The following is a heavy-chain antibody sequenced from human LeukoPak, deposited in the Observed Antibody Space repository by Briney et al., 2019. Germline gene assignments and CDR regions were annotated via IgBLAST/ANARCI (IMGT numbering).Heavy chain of an antibody. D-gene: IGHD3-16*01. CDR1: GFTFSSYA. J-gene: IGHJ4*02. CDR2: ISSSSSYI. CDR3: ARDDDYVWGSRNFDY. V-gene: IGHV3-21*01. Sequence: PGGSLRLSCAASGFTFSSYAISWVRQAPGEGLEWVSSISSSSSYIYYADSVKGRFTISRDNAKNSLYLQMNSLRAEDTAVYYCARDDDYVWGSRNFDYWGQGTLVTVSS.